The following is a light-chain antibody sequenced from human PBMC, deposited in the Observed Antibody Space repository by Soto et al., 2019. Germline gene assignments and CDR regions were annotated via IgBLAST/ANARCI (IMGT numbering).Light chain of an antibody. J-gene: IGKJ3*01. Sequence: DIQMTQSPSSLSASVGDRVTITCRASQSINNCLTWYQQKPGKAPNLLIYAASSLQSGVPSRFSGSGSGTHFTLTISSLQPEDFATYYCRQVFNTPNTFGPGTKVDI. CDR3: RQVFNTPNT. V-gene: IGKV1-39*01. CDR2: AAS. CDR1: QSINNC.